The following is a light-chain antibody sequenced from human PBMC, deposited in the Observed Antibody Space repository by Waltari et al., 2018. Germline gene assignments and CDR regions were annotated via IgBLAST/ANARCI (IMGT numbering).Light chain of an antibody. V-gene: IGLV3-19*01. J-gene: IGLJ2*01. CDR1: SLRRYH. Sequence: SSELTQDPVVSVALGQTVRITCQGDSLRRYHASWYQQKPGQAPVLVIYGQNNQPSGIADRFSGSTSGNTASLTITGAQAEDEADYYCDSRDSSGNHEVFGGGTKLTVL. CDR3: DSRDSSGNHEV. CDR2: GQN.